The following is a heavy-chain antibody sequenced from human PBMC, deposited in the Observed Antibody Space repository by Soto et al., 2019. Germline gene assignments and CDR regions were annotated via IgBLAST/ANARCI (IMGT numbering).Heavy chain of an antibody. V-gene: IGHV3-21*01. CDR3: ASSGWYPRYFDY. CDR2: ISSSSSYI. Sequence: EVLLVESGGGLVKPGGSLRLSCAASGFTFSSYSMNWVRQAPGKWLEWVASISSSSSYIYYADSVKGRFSISRDNPKNSLYLKMNSLRAEDTAVYYCASSGWYPRYFDYWGQGTLVTVSS. D-gene: IGHD6-19*01. CDR1: GFTFSSYS. J-gene: IGHJ4*02.